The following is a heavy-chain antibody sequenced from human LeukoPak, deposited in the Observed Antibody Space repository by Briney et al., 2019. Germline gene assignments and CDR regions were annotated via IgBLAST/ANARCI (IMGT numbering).Heavy chain of an antibody. CDR2: IYSGGST. J-gene: IGHJ4*02. CDR3: ARAYSSSFWYFDY. Sequence: PGGSLRLSCAASGFTASSNYMSWVRQALGKGLEWVSVIYSGGSTYYADSVKGRFTISRDNSKNTLYLQMNSLRAEDTAVYYCARAYSSSFWYFDYWGQGTLVTVSS. D-gene: IGHD6-13*01. CDR1: GFTASSNY. V-gene: IGHV3-53*01.